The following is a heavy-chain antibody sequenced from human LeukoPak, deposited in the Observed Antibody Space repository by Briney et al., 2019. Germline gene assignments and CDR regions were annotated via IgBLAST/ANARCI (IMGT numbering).Heavy chain of an antibody. D-gene: IGHD4-17*01. Sequence: PGGSLRLSCAASGFTFNNYAMTWVRQAPGKGLEWVSSISHSGATTYYADSVKGRFTVSRDNSKNTVSLQMNSLRAEDTAVYYCVKTQTHFGDCRRDYWGQGSLVTVSS. CDR1: GFTFNNYA. CDR2: ISHSGATT. CDR3: VKTQTHFGDCRRDY. J-gene: IGHJ4*02. V-gene: IGHV3-23*01.